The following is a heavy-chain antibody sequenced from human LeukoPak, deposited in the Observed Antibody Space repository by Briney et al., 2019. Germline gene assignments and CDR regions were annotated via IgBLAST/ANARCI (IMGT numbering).Heavy chain of an antibody. CDR2: IYSGGST. CDR1: GFTVSSNY. J-gene: IGHJ4*02. CDR3: AKLIAVAGTDDY. V-gene: IGHV3-66*04. Sequence: GGSLRLSCAASGFTVSSNYMSWVRQAPGKGLEWVSVIYSGGSTYYADSVKGRFTISRDNSKNTLYLQMNSLRAGDTAVYYCAKLIAVAGTDDYWGQGTLVTVSS. D-gene: IGHD6-19*01.